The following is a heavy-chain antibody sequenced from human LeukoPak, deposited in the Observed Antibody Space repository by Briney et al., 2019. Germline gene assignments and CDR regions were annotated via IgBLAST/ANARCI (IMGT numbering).Heavy chain of an antibody. CDR2: INHSGST. CDR1: GGSISSGGYY. CDR3: ARHHYYGSGSYWHLNPFDY. D-gene: IGHD3-10*01. V-gene: IGHV4-39*01. J-gene: IGHJ4*02. Sequence: PSETLSLTCTVSGGSISSGGYYWSWIRQPPGKGLEWIGEINHSGSTNYNPSLKSRVTISVDTSKNQFSLKLSSVTAADTAVYYCARHHYYGSGSYWHLNPFDYWGQGTLVTVSS.